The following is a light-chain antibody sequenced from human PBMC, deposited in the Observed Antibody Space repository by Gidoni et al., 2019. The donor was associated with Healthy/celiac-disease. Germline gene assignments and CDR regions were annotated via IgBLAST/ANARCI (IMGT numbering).Light chain of an antibody. CDR1: QSVSSN. J-gene: IGKJ1*01. CDR2: GAS. Sequence: EIVMTQSPATLSVSPGERATLSCRASQSVSSNLAWYQQKPGQAPRLLIYGASTRATGIPARFSGSVSGTEFTLTISSLQSEDLAVYDCQQYNNWPPWTFGQGTKVEIK. V-gene: IGKV3-15*01. CDR3: QQYNNWPPWT.